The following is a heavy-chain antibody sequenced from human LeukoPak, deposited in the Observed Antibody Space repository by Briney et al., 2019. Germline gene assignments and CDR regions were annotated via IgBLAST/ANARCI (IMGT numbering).Heavy chain of an antibody. J-gene: IGHJ5*02. D-gene: IGHD3-3*01. V-gene: IGHV1-69*13. Sequence: SVTVSCKASGGTFSSYVINWVRQAPGQGLEWMGGIIPIFGTANYAQKFQGRVTITADESTSTAYMELSSLRSEDTAVYYCASQYDFWSGYPKSNWFDPWGQGTLVTVSS. CDR1: GGTFSSYV. CDR2: IIPIFGTA. CDR3: ASQYDFWSGYPKSNWFDP.